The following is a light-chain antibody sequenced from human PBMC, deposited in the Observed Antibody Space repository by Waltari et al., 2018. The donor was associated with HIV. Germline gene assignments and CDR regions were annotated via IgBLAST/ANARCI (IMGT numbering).Light chain of an antibody. CDR1: DSDFGLYNF. J-gene: IGLJ3*02. CDR3: ASFTGDNTVM. Sequence: SAVTQPASVSGLPGQSTTISCTGGDSDFGLYNFVSWYQQHSVKPPKLILYDVDSRASGVSDRFSGSMSGNTASLTISGLRADDEAHYYCASFTGDNTVMFGGGTEVTVL. V-gene: IGLV2-14*03. CDR2: DVD.